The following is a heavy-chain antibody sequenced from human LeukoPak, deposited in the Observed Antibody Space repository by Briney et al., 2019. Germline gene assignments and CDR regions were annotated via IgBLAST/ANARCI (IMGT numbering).Heavy chain of an antibody. Sequence: GASVKVSCKASGYTFTSYDINWVRQATGQGLEWMGWMNPNSGNTGYAQKFQGRATMTRNTSISTAYMELSSLRSEDTAVYYCAIAYSSSWYALADWFDPWGQGTLVTVSS. D-gene: IGHD6-13*01. CDR3: AIAYSSSWYALADWFDP. J-gene: IGHJ5*02. V-gene: IGHV1-8*01. CDR1: GYTFTSYD. CDR2: MNPNSGNT.